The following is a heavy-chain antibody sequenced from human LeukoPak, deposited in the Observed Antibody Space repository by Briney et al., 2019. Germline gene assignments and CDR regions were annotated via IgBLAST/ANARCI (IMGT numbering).Heavy chain of an antibody. CDR2: IYYSGST. D-gene: IGHD6-13*01. CDR3: ARGVAAAGGRYDAFDI. Sequence: SETLSLTCTVSGGFISSYYWSWIRQPPGKGLEWIGYIYYSGSTNYNPSLKSRVTISVDTSKNQFSLKLSSVTAADTAVYYCARGVAAAGGRYDAFDIWGQGTMVTVSS. V-gene: IGHV4-59*01. CDR1: GGFISSYY. J-gene: IGHJ3*02.